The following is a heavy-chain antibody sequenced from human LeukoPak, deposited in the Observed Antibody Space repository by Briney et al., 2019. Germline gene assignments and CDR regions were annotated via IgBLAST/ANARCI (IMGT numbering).Heavy chain of an antibody. D-gene: IGHD2-15*01. CDR1: GYSISSGYY. V-gene: IGHV4-38-2*02. CDR2: IYHSGST. CDR3: ARTLGYCSGGDCSMGYFYYYGLDV. J-gene: IGHJ6*02. Sequence: PSETLSLTCTVSGYSISSGYYWGWIRQPPGKGLEWIGSIYHSGSTYYNPSLKSRVTISVDTSKNQFSLKLSSVTAADTAVYYCARTLGYCSGGDCSMGYFYYYGLDVWGQGTTVTVSS.